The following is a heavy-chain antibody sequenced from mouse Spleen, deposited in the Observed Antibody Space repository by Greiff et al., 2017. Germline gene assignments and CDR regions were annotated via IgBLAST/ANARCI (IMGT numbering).Heavy chain of an antibody. Sequence: VQLMESGAELMKPGASVKISCKATGYTFSSYWIEWVKQRPGHGLEWIGEILPGSGSTNYNEKFKGKATFTADTSSNTAYMQLSSLTSEDSAVYYCARTGRAFAYWGQGTLVTVSA. V-gene: IGHV1-9*01. CDR1: GYTFSSYW. CDR2: ILPGSGST. D-gene: IGHD4-1*01. J-gene: IGHJ3*01. CDR3: ARTGRAFAY.